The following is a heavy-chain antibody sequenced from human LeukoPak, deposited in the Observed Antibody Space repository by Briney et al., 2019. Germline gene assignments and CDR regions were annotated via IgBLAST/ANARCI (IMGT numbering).Heavy chain of an antibody. D-gene: IGHD5-24*01. Sequence: ASVKVSCKASGYTLTSYYMHWVRQAPGQGLEWMGIINPGGGTTKYTQKFHDRVTMTRDTSTSTVYMELSSLRSVDTAVYYCARDPRDGYNPYNWFDPWGQGTLVTVSS. J-gene: IGHJ5*02. CDR3: ARDPRDGYNPYNWFDP. V-gene: IGHV1-46*01. CDR1: GYTLTSYY. CDR2: INPGGGTT.